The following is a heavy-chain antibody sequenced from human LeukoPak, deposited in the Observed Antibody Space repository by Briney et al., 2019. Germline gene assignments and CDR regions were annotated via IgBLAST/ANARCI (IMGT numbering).Heavy chain of an antibody. CDR2: IYYSGST. V-gene: IGHV4-59*01. Sequence: SETLSLTCTVSGGSISSYYWSWIRQPPGKGLEWIGYIYYSGSTNYNPSLKSRVTISVDTSKNQFSLKLSSVTAADTAVYYCARDLGSYYYYGMDVWAKGPRSPSP. CDR3: ARDLGSYYYYGMDV. CDR1: GGSISSYY. J-gene: IGHJ6*02.